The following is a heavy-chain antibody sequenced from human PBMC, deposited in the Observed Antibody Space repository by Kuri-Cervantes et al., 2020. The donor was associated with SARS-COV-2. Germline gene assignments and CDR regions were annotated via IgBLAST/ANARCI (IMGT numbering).Heavy chain of an antibody. CDR3: ATNRCTNGVCSVYYFDY. CDR2: MNPNSGNT. V-gene: IGHV1-8*03. Sequence: ASVKVSCKASGYTFTNYDINWVRQATGQGLEWMGWMNPNSGNTGYAQKFQGRVTITRNTSMSTAYMELSSLRSEDTAVYYCATNRCTNGVCSVYYFDYWGQGTLVTVSS. D-gene: IGHD2-8*01. J-gene: IGHJ4*02. CDR1: GYTFTNYD.